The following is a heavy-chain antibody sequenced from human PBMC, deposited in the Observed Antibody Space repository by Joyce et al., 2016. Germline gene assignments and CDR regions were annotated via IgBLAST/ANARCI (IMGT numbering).Heavy chain of an antibody. J-gene: IGHJ4*02. CDR2: TSYDGHNQ. Sequence: QVQLVESGGGVVQPGRSLRLSCAASGFTFSSYGMHWVRQAPGRGLEWVEVTSYDGHNQYYADSVKGRFTVSRDNSKNTVYLQMNSLRTEDTAVYYCAKDGSPDLLRDPFDYWGQGTLVTVSS. CDR3: AKDGSPDLLRDPFDY. D-gene: IGHD1-14*01. V-gene: IGHV3-30*18. CDR1: GFTFSSYG.